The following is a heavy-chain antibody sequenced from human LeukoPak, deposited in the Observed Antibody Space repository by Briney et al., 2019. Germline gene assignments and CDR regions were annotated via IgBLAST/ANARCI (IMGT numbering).Heavy chain of an antibody. CDR1: GFTFSDYY. J-gene: IGHJ3*02. Sequence: GGSLRLSCAASGFTFSDYYMSRIRQAPGKGLEWVSYISSSGSTIYYADSVKGRFTISRDNAKNSLYLQMNSLRAEDTAVYYCARDPPLSAIPNNYGDYGKLGAFDIWGQGTMVTVSS. CDR3: ARDPPLSAIPNNYGDYGKLGAFDI. CDR2: ISSSGSTI. V-gene: IGHV3-11*01. D-gene: IGHD4-17*01.